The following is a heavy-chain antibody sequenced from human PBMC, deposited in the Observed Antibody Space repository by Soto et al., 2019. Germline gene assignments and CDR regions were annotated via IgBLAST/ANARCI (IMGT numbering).Heavy chain of an antibody. CDR3: ARVFPTPFYYYYYGMDV. J-gene: IGHJ6*02. CDR1: GGSISSSSYY. Sequence: SETLSLTCTVSGGSISSSSYYWGWIRQPPGKGLEWIGSIYYSGSTYYNPSLKSRVTISVDTSKNQFSLKLSSVTAADTAVYYCARVFPTPFYYYYYGMDVWGQGTTVTVSS. CDR2: IYYSGST. D-gene: IGHD2-15*01. V-gene: IGHV4-39*01.